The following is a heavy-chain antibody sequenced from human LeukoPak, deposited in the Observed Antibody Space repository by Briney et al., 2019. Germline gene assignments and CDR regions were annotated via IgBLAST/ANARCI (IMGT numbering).Heavy chain of an antibody. CDR3: ARDAWLQSSRAFDL. D-gene: IGHD5-24*01. J-gene: IGHJ3*01. CDR2: MYVRGTT. Sequence: SQTLSLTCTVSGGSISSGGYYWSSIRQYPGKGLEWIGNMYVRGTTYYNPSLKSRLSISVDTSKNQFSLNLRSVTAADTAVYYCARDAWLQSSRAFDLWGQGTMVTVSS. V-gene: IGHV4-31*03. CDR1: GGSISSGGYY.